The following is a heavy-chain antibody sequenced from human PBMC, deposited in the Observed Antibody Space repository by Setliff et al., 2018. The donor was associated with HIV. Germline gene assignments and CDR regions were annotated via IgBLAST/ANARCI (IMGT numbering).Heavy chain of an antibody. V-gene: IGHV1-18*01. CDR2: ISASSVNT. CDR1: GYTFINYH. J-gene: IGHJ6*03. CDR3: ARVPVSNYCYYMDV. Sequence: ASVKVSCKASGYTFINYHITWVRQAPGQGLEWVGSISASSVNTNYTQGRVTMTTDISTSTAYMELRSLRSADSAVYYCARVPVSNYCYYMDVWG.